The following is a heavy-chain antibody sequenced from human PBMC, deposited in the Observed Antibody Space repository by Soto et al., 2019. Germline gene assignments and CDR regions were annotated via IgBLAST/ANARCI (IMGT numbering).Heavy chain of an antibody. Sequence: QVQLVESGGGVVQPGRSRRPSWPRPGFTFSPYGLHGVRRAPGKGLAWVADIWYDGSNKYYADSVKGRFTISRDNSKNTLYLQMNSLRAEDTAVYYCASRITIFGVARYGMDVWGQGTTVTVSS. CDR2: IWYDGSNK. D-gene: IGHD3-3*01. CDR3: ASRITIFGVARYGMDV. CDR1: GFTFSPYG. J-gene: IGHJ6*02. V-gene: IGHV3-33*01.